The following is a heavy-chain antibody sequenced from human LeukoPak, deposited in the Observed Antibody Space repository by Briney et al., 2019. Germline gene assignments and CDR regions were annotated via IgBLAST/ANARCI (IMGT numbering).Heavy chain of an antibody. CDR2: IYYNGNT. CDR1: GGSISSGYY. CDR3: ARRNSGRPNPFDI. D-gene: IGHD2/OR15-2a*01. J-gene: IGHJ3*02. Sequence: PSETLSLTCTVSGGSISSGYYWGWIRQSPGKGLDWIGSIYYNGNTYHNPSLTSRVTISVDTSKKQFSLRLSSVTAADTAVYYCARRNSGRPNPFDIWGQGTMVTVSS. V-gene: IGHV4-39*01.